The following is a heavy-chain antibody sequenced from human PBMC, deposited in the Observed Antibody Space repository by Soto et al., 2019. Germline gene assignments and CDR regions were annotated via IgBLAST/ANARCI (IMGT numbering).Heavy chain of an antibody. J-gene: IGHJ5*02. CDR2: IYHSGST. Sequence: SETLSLTCAVSSGSISSRNWWSWVRQPPGKGLEWIGDIYHSGSTNYNPSLKSRVTISVDKSKNQFSLKLSSVTAADTAVYYCARLFCTTTSCLTPSWFDPWGQGTLVTVSS. CDR1: SGSISSRNW. V-gene: IGHV4-4*02. D-gene: IGHD2-2*01. CDR3: ARLFCTTTSCLTPSWFDP.